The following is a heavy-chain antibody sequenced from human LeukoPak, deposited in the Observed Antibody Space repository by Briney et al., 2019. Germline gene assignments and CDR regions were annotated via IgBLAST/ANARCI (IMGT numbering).Heavy chain of an antibody. Sequence: PGGSLRLSCAASGFTVSSNYMSWVRQAPGKGLEWVAVIWYDGSNKYYADSVKGRFTISRDNSKNTLYLQMNSLRAEDTAVYYCARDPSYYDSSGYCDYWGQGTLVTVSS. V-gene: IGHV3-33*08. J-gene: IGHJ4*02. CDR1: GFTVSSNY. CDR3: ARDPSYYDSSGYCDY. D-gene: IGHD3-22*01. CDR2: IWYDGSNK.